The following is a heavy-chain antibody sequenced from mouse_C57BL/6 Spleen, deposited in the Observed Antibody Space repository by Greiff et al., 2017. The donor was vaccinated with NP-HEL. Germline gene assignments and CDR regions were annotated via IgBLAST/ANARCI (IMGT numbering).Heavy chain of an antibody. J-gene: IGHJ3*01. V-gene: IGHV1-69*01. D-gene: IGHD1-1*01. Sequence: QVQLQQPGAELVMPGASVKLSCKASGYTFTSYWMHWVKQRPGQGLEWIGEIDPSDSYTNYNQKFKGKSTLTVDKSSSTAYMQLSSLTSEDSAVYYCARSITTVVEGAWFAYWGQGTLVTVSA. CDR1: GYTFTSYW. CDR2: IDPSDSYT. CDR3: ARSITTVVEGAWFAY.